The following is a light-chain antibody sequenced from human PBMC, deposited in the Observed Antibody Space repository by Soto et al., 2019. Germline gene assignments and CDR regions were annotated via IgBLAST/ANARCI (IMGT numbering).Light chain of an antibody. Sequence: QSALTQPASVSGSPGQSITISCTGTNSDVGRYNYVSWYQQEPGKAPKVIIYEVTNRPSGVSSRFSGSKSGNTASLTISGLQAEDESDYYCSSYTTSSTWVFGGGTELTVL. V-gene: IGLV2-14*01. CDR3: SSYTTSSTWV. J-gene: IGLJ3*02. CDR1: NSDVGRYNY. CDR2: EVT.